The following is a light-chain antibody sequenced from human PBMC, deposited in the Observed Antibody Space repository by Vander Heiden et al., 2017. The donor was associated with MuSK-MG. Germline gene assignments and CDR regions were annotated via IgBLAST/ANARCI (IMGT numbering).Light chain of an antibody. CDR2: AAS. J-gene: IGKJ1*01. V-gene: IGKV1-39*01. CDR3: QQSDSTAWT. Sequence: DIQMTQSPSSLSASVGDRVTITCRASQSISSHLNWYQQKPGKAPKLLIYAASSLQSGVPSRFSGSGSGTDFTLTISSLQPEDFATYYCQQSDSTAWTFGQGTKVEIK. CDR1: QSISSH.